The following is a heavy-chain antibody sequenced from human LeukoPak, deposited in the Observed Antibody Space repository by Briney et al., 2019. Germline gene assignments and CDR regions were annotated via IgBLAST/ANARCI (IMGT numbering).Heavy chain of an antibody. CDR2: IYYSGST. CDR1: SGSISSYY. CDR3: ARGGSSTSCRSCEGDVYYCYYYMDI. Sequence: SETLSLTCTVSSGSISSYYWSWIRQPPGKGLEWIGYIYYSGSTNYNPSLKSRVTISVDTSKNQFSLKLSSVTAADTAVYYCARGGSSTSCRSCEGDVYYCYYYMDIWGKGTTVTVSS. V-gene: IGHV4-59*01. J-gene: IGHJ6*03. D-gene: IGHD2-2*01.